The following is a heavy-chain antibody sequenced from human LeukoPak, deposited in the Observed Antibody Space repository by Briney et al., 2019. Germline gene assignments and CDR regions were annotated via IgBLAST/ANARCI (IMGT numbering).Heavy chain of an antibody. CDR3: ARGSSGSYYSGSNWFDP. CDR1: GYIFAHNG. CDR2: IIPIFGTA. D-gene: IGHD3-10*01. J-gene: IGHJ5*02. V-gene: IGHV1-69*13. Sequence: SVKVSCKTSGYIFAHNGISWVRQAPGQGLEWMGGIIPIFGTANYAQKFQGRVTITADESTSTAYMELSSLRSEDTAVYYCARGSSGSYYSGSNWFDPWGQGTLVTVSS.